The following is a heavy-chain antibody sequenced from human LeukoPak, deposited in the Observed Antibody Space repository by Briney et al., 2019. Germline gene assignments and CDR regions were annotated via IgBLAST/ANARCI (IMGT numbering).Heavy chain of an antibody. V-gene: IGHV3-23*01. CDR3: AKDQGLRYFDWLLPTHYYYYYYKDV. J-gene: IGHJ6*03. CDR2: ISGSGGST. CDR1: GFTFSSYA. Sequence: PGGSLRLSCAASGFTFSSYAMSWVRQAPGKGLEWVSAISGSGGSTYYADSVKGRFTISRDNSKNTLYLQMNSLRAEDTAVYYCAKDQGLRYFDWLLPTHYYYYYYKDVWGKGTTVTVSS. D-gene: IGHD3-9*01.